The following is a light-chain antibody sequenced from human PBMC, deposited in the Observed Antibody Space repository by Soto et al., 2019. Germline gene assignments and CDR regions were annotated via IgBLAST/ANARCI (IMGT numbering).Light chain of an antibody. CDR2: EVS. J-gene: IGLJ2*01. Sequence: QSALTQPASVSGSPGQSITISCTATSSYVGGYNFVSWYQHHPGKAPKVMIYEVSNRPSGVSNRFSGSKSGNTASLTISGLQAEDEAVYYCSSYTSSSTLFGGGTKLTVL. V-gene: IGLV2-14*01. CDR1: SSYVGGYNF. CDR3: SSYTSSSTL.